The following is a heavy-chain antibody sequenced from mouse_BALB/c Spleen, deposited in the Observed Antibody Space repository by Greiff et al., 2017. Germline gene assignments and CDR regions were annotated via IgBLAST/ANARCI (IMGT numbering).Heavy chain of an antibody. J-gene: IGHJ3*01. CDR2: IDPENGDT. V-gene: IGHV14-4*02. CDR1: GFNIKDYY. CDR3: TRYYGSTWFAD. Sequence: VQLQQSGAELVRSGASVKWSCTASGFNIKDYYMHWVKQRPEQGLEWIGWIDPENGDTEYAPKFQGKATMTADTSSNTAYLQLSSLTSEDTAVYYCTRYYGSTWFADWGQGTLVTVSA. D-gene: IGHD1-1*01.